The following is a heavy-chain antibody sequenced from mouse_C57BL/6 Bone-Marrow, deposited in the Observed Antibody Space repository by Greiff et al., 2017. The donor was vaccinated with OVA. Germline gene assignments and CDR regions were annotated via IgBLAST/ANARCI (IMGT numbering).Heavy chain of an antibody. D-gene: IGHD3-2*02. CDR1: GYTFTDYE. Sequence: VQLVESGAELVRPGASVTLSCKASGYTFTDYEMHWVKQTPVHGLEWIGAIDPETGGTAYNQKFKGKAILTADKSSSTAYMELRSLTSEDSAVYYCTRKQLRLVFAYWGQGTLVTVSA. V-gene: IGHV1-15*01. CDR3: TRKQLRLVFAY. CDR2: IDPETGGT. J-gene: IGHJ3*01.